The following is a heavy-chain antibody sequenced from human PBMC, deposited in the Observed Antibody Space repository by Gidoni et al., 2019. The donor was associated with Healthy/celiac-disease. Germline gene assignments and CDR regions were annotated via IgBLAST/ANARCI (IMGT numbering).Heavy chain of an antibody. CDR1: GGSFSGYY. CDR2: INHSGST. V-gene: IGHV4-34*01. Sequence: QVQLQQWGAGLLKPSETLSLTCAVYGGSFSGYYWSWIRQPPGKGLEWIGEINHSGSTNYNPSLKSRVTISVDTSKNQFSLKLSSVTAADTAVYYCAREYSSSWYGMDVWGQGTTVTVSS. CDR3: AREYSSSWYGMDV. D-gene: IGHD6-13*01. J-gene: IGHJ6*02.